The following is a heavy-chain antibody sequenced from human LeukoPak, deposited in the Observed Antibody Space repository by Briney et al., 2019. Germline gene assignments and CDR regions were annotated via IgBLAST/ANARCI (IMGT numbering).Heavy chain of an antibody. CDR1: GFTFSSYG. V-gene: IGHV3-30*02. CDR3: AKGSGWYFDY. J-gene: IGHJ4*02. Sequence: GGSLRLSCATSGFTFSSYGMHWVRQAPGKGLEWVAFIQFDGSSEYYADSVKGRFTFSRDSSRNTLHLQMNSLRPEDTAVYYCAKGSGWYFDYWGQGTLVTVSS. CDR2: IQFDGSSE. D-gene: IGHD6-19*01.